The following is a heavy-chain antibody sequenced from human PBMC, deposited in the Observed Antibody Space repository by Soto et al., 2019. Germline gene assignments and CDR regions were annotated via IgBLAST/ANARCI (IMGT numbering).Heavy chain of an antibody. CDR1: GFTFSSYG. J-gene: IGHJ6*02. D-gene: IGHD3-10*01. CDR2: ISYDGSNK. V-gene: IGHV3-30*18. CDR3: AKASGDRNYYYYGMYV. Sequence: RLSCAASGFTFSSYGMHWVRQAPGKGLEWVAVISYDGSNKYYADSVKGRFTISRDNSKNTLYLQMNSLRAEDTAVYYCAKASGDRNYYYYGMYVWGQGTTVTVSS.